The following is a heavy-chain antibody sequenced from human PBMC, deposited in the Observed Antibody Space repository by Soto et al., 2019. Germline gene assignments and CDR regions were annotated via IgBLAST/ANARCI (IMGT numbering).Heavy chain of an antibody. CDR2: ISASGADT. CDR1: GFTFTSYG. Sequence: EVHLLESGGGLVQPGGSLKLSCVASGFTFTSYGMTWVRQAPGKGLEWLSAISASGADTYYADSVRGRFLISRDNSKNTVSLQMDTLRVDDTAKYCCGTHGAGGGGGCDWHSDFWGQGTLVDVS. V-gene: IGHV3-23*01. CDR3: GTHGAGGGGGCDWHSDF. J-gene: IGHJ4*02. D-gene: IGHD2-15*01.